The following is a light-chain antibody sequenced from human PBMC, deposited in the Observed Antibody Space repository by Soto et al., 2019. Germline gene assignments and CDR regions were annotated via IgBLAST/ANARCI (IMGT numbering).Light chain of an antibody. CDR3: QQYNSFPT. CDR2: KAS. Sequence: DLQMTQSPSTLSASVGDRVTITCRASQSISSWLAWYQQKPGKAPKILIYKASSLESGVPSRFSGSGSGTEFTLTISSLQPDDFATYYCQQYNSFPTFGQGTEVEIK. CDR1: QSISSW. V-gene: IGKV1-5*03. J-gene: IGKJ1*01.